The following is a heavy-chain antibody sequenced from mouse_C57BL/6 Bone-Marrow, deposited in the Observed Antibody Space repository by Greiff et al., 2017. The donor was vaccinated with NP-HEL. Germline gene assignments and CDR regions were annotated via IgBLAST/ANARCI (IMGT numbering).Heavy chain of an antibody. CDR2: IHPNSGST. D-gene: IGHD2-5*01. V-gene: IGHV1-64*01. Sequence: VQLQQPGAELVKPGASVKLSCKASGYTFTSYWMHWVKQRPGQGLEWIGLIHPNSGSTNYNEKFKSKATLTVDKSSSTAYMQLSSLTSEDSAVYYCASAYYSKTAYWGQGTVVTVSA. CDR1: GYTFTSYW. CDR3: ASAYYSKTAY. J-gene: IGHJ3*01.